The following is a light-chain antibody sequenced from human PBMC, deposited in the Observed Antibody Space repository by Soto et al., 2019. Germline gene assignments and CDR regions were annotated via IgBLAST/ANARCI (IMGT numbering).Light chain of an antibody. CDR1: QSVSSN. V-gene: IGKV3-15*01. Sequence: LSVSPGERATLSCRASQSVSSNLAWYQQKPGQPPRLLIYGASTRATGIPARFSGSGSGTEFTLTISSLQSEDFAVYYCQQYNNWGTFGQGTKVEIK. J-gene: IGKJ1*01. CDR2: GAS. CDR3: QQYNNWGT.